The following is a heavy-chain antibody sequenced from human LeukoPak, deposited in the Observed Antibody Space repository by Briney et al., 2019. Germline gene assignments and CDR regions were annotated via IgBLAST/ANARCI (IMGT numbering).Heavy chain of an antibody. Sequence: PGGSLRLSCAASGFTFSSSWMSWVRQAPGKGLEWVSATNDNGGITFYADSVKGRFTISRDSSKNTLYLQMDSLRAEDTAVYYCAKGRSGGYHYYGLDVWGQGTTVTVSS. J-gene: IGHJ6*02. CDR1: GFTFSSSW. CDR3: AKGRSGGYHYYGLDV. D-gene: IGHD3-22*01. CDR2: TNDNGGIT. V-gene: IGHV3-23*01.